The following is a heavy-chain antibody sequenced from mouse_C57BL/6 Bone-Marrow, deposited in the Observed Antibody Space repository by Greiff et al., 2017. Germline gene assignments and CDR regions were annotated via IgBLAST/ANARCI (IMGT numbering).Heavy chain of an antibody. J-gene: IGHJ4*01. Sequence: VHLVESGPELVKPGASVKLSCKASGYTFTSYDINWVKQRPGQGLEWIGWIYPRDGSTKYNEKFKGKATLTVDTSSSTAYMELHSLTSEDSAVYFCGDAMDYWGQGTSVTVSS. CDR3: GDAMDY. CDR1: GYTFTSYD. V-gene: IGHV1-85*01. CDR2: IYPRDGST.